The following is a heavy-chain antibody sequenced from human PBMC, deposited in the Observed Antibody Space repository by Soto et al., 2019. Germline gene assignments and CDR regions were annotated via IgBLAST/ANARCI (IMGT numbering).Heavy chain of an antibody. CDR2: IYYSGST. D-gene: IGHD6-25*01. Sequence: SETLSLTCTVSSGSISSSSYFWSWIRQPPGKGLEWIGSIYYSGSTYYNPSLKSRVTISIDTSKNQFSLKLSSVTAADTAVYYCARRGSGYYYFDYWGQGTLVTVSS. CDR1: SGSISSSSYF. CDR3: ARRGSGYYYFDY. J-gene: IGHJ4*02. V-gene: IGHV4-39*01.